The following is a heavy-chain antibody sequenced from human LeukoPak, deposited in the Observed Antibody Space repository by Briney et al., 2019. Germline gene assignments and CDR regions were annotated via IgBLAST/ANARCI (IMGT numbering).Heavy chain of an antibody. CDR3: ATEAYSHYAYDY. Sequence: GGSLRLSCAVYGFNFNTHWMGWVRQGQGKGIVWVSRINSDGGNTVYADSVKGRFTISRDNAKNTLYLQINSLRAEDTAVYYCATEAYSHYAYDYWGQGTLVTVSS. CDR1: GFNFNTHW. D-gene: IGHD1-26*01. J-gene: IGHJ4*02. CDR2: INSDGGNT. V-gene: IGHV3-74*01.